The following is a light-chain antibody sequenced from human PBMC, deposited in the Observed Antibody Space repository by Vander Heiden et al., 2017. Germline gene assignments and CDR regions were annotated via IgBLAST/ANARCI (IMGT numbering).Light chain of an antibody. Sequence: SYVLTQPPSVSVAPGQTARITCGGNNTRSKSVHWYQQKPGQAPVLVVYDNGDRPSGIPERLSGSNSGNTATLTISRVEAGDEADYHCQVWDSTSDHRVFGGGTKLTVL. J-gene: IGLJ3*02. CDR3: QVWDSTSDHRV. CDR1: NTRSKS. V-gene: IGLV3-21*02. CDR2: DNG.